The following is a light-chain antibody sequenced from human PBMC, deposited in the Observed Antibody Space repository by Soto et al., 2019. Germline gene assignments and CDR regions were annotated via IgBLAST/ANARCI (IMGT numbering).Light chain of an antibody. J-gene: IGLJ3*02. CDR2: EVS. V-gene: IGLV2-14*01. Sequence: QSALTQPASVSGSPGQSITISCTGTSSDVGTYNYVSWYQQYPGNAPKLMIYEVSNRPSGVSNRFSGSKSGNTASLTISGLQAEDEADYYCATWDDSLHVCVFGGGTKVTVL. CDR3: ATWDDSLHVCV. CDR1: SSDVGTYNY.